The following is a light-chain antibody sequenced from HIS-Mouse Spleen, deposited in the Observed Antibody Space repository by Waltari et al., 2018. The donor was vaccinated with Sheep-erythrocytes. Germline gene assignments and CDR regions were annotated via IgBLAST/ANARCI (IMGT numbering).Light chain of an antibody. CDR1: QSISSY. V-gene: IGKV1-39*01. Sequence: DIQMTQSPSSLSASVGDRVTITCRASQSISSYLNWYQQKPGKAPKLLIYAASSLQRGVPSRFSGSGSGTDFTRTISSLQPEDFATYYCQQSYSTPQFTFGPGTKVDIK. CDR2: AAS. CDR3: QQSYSTPQFT. J-gene: IGKJ3*01.